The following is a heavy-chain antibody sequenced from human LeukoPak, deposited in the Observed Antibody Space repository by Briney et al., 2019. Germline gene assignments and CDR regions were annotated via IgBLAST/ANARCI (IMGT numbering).Heavy chain of an antibody. D-gene: IGHD6-13*01. V-gene: IGHV3-9*01. CDR2: ISWNSGST. J-gene: IGHJ4*02. Sequence: GGSLRLSCAASGFTFDDYAMHWVRQAPGKGLEWVSGISWNSGSTSYADSVKGRFTISRDNAKNTLYLQMNSLRAEDTAVYYCARGSGYSSSWRGDYWGQGTLVTVSA. CDR3: ARGSGYSSSWRGDY. CDR1: GFTFDDYA.